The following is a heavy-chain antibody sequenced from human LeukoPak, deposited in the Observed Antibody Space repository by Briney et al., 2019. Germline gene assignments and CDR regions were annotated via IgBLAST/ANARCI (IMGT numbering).Heavy chain of an antibody. CDR2: ISSSSSYT. J-gene: IGHJ4*02. Sequence: GGPLRLSCAASGVTFRDYYMSWIRQAPGKGLEWVSSISSSSSYTNYADSVKGRFTISGDNAKNSLYLQMNSLRAEDTAVYYCARGLTSSGSSYFDYWGQGTLVTVSS. V-gene: IGHV3-11*06. CDR1: GVTFRDYY. D-gene: IGHD3-10*01. CDR3: ARGLTSSGSSYFDY.